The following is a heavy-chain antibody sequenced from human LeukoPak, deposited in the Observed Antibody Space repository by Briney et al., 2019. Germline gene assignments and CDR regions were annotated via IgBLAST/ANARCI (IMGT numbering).Heavy chain of an antibody. D-gene: IGHD3-10*01. CDR1: GFTFGNVW. V-gene: IGHV3-15*01. CDR3: TTAGLVFDAFDV. CDR2: FKRKSNGGTT. J-gene: IGHJ3*01. Sequence: TGESLRLSCVASGFTFGNVWMSWVRQAPGKGLEWVGRFKRKSNGGTTDYTAPVKGRFTISRDDSKNTLYLQMNDLKTEDTAVYYCTTAGLVFDAFDVWGQGTLVTVSS.